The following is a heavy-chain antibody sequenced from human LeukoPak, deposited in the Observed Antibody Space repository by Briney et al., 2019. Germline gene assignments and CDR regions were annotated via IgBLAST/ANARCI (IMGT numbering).Heavy chain of an antibody. D-gene: IGHD2-15*01. CDR3: ARVEGGLVAATPVDY. CDR1: GYTFTSYD. J-gene: IGHJ4*02. V-gene: IGHV1-8*01. CDR2: MNPNSGIT. Sequence: ASVKVSCKASGYTFTSYDINWVRQATGQGLEWMGWMNPNSGITGYAQKFQGRVTMTRNTSISTAYMELSSLRSEDTAVYYCARVEGGLVAATPVDYWGQGTLVTVSS.